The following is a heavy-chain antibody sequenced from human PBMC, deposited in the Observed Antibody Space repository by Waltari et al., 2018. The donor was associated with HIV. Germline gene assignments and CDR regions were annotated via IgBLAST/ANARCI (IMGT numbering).Heavy chain of an antibody. CDR1: GFTFSSYW. V-gene: IGHV3-74*01. J-gene: IGHJ4*02. CDR3: ARDADTGYSYGAFDH. D-gene: IGHD5-18*01. CDR2: INSDGRSR. Sequence: EVQLVESGGGLVQRGGSLRLSCAASGFTFSSYWMHWVRQVPGKGLVWVSRINSDGRSRSYADSVKGRFTISRDNAKNTLFLQMNSLGAEDTAVYHCARDADTGYSYGAFDHWGQGTLVTVSS.